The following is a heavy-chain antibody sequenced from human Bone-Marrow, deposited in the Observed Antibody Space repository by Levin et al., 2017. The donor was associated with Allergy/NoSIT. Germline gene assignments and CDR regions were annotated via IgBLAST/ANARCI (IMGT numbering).Heavy chain of an antibody. CDR1: GDSISDSY. CDR2: IQNSGST. J-gene: IGHJ5*02. Sequence: SETLSLTCTVSGDSISDSYWTWIRQPPGQGLEWIGHIQNSGSTYYNPSLESRVAISVDTSKNQVSLTLNSVTATATAVYFCARLTECFGGACYSYGWLDPWGQGILVTVSS. D-gene: IGHD2-15*01. CDR3: ARLTECFGGACYSYGWLDP. V-gene: IGHV4-59*08.